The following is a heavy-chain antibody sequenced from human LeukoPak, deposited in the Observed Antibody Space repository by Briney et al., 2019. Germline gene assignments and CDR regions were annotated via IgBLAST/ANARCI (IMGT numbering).Heavy chain of an antibody. Sequence: PGGSLRLSCAASGCTFSSYAMSWVRQAPGKGLEWVSAISGSGGSTYYADSVKGRFTISRDNSKNTLYLQMNSLRAEDTAVYYCAKGLVPAARYGMDVWGQGTTVTVSS. J-gene: IGHJ6*02. V-gene: IGHV3-23*01. D-gene: IGHD2-2*01. CDR3: AKGLVPAARYGMDV. CDR2: ISGSGGST. CDR1: GCTFSSYA.